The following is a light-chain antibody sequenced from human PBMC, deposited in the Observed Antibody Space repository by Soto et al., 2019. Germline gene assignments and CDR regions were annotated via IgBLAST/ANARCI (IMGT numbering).Light chain of an antibody. J-gene: IGKJ1*01. CDR1: QSVSNN. Sequence: EIVMTQSPATLSVSPGERATLSCRASQSVSNNLAWYQKKPGQAPRLLIYGASTRATAIPARFSGSGSGTEFNLTISSLQSEDFAFYYCQQYNNWWTFGQGTRVDIK. CDR2: GAS. CDR3: QQYNNWWT. V-gene: IGKV3-15*01.